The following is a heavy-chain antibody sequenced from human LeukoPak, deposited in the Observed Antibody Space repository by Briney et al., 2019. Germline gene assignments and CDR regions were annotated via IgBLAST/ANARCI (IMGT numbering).Heavy chain of an antibody. J-gene: IGHJ4*02. Sequence: ASVTVSCKASGYTFTGYYMHWVRQAPGQGLEWMGWINPNSGGTNYAQKFQGWVTMTRDTSISTAYMELSRLRSDDTAVYYCARGLSGDSSGYYYGYWGQGTLVTVSS. CDR3: ARGLSGDSSGYYYGY. D-gene: IGHD3-22*01. CDR1: GYTFTGYY. CDR2: INPNSGGT. V-gene: IGHV1-2*04.